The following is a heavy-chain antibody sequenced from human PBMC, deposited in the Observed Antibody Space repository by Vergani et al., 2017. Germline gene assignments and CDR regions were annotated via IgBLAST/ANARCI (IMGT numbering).Heavy chain of an antibody. D-gene: IGHD6-19*01. CDR2: IRYDGSNK. V-gene: IGHV3-30*02. Sequence: QVQLVESGGGVVQPGGSLRLSCAASGFIFSIYGMHWVRQSPGKGLEWVAFIRYDGSNKNYVDYVKGRFTISKDNSKNTLYLQMNSLRAEDTAGYYCEKGSSGGYDAFDIWGQGTMVTVSS. CDR1: GFIFSIYG. CDR3: EKGSSGGYDAFDI. J-gene: IGHJ3*02.